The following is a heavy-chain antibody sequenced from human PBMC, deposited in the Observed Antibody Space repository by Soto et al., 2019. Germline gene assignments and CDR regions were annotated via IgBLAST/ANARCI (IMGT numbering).Heavy chain of an antibody. V-gene: IGHV4-39*01. J-gene: IGHJ5*02. Sequence: SETLSLTCTVSGGSISSSSYYWGWIRQPPGKGLEWIGSIYYSGSTYYNPSLKSRVTISVDTSKNQFSLKLSSVTAADTAVYYCARSRGITIFGVLYRTDWFDPWGQGTLVTVS. CDR3: ARSRGITIFGVLYRTDWFDP. CDR1: GGSISSSSYY. D-gene: IGHD3-3*01. CDR2: IYYSGST.